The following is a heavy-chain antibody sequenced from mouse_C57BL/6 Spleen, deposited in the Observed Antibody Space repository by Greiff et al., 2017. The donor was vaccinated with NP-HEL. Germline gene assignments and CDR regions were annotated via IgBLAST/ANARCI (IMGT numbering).Heavy chain of an antibody. D-gene: IGHD1-1*01. V-gene: IGHV1-18*01. Sequence: VQLQQSGPELVKPGASVKIPCKASGYTFTDYNMDWVKQSHGKSLEWIGDINPNNGGTIYNQKFKGKATLTVDKSSSTAYMELRSLTSEDTAVYYCARRRITTVVDYFDYWGQGTTLTVSS. CDR1: GYTFTDYN. J-gene: IGHJ2*01. CDR2: INPNNGGT. CDR3: ARRRITTVVDYFDY.